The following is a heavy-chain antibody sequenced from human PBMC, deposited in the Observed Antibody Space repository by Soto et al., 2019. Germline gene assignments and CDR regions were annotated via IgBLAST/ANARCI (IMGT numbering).Heavy chain of an antibody. CDR3: AHSRRLSGYEYYYYYCAMDV. V-gene: IGHV2-5*02. CDR1: GFSLSTSGVG. Sequence: QITLKESGPTLVKPTQTLTLTCTFSGFSLSTSGVGVGWIRQPPGKALEWLALIYWDDDKRYSPSLKSRLTITKDTSKTQVVLTMTNRDPVDTATYYCAHSRRLSGYEYYYYYCAMDVWGQGTTVTVSS. J-gene: IGHJ6*02. CDR2: IYWDDDK. D-gene: IGHD5-12*01.